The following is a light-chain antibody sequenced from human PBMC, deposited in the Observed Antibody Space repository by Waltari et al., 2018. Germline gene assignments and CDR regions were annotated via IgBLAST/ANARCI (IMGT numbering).Light chain of an antibody. CDR2: WAS. Sequence: DFVMTQSPDSLAVSLGERATINCKSSQTILYSPTNRNYLAWYQQRPGQPPILLIYWASVRASGVPDRFSGSGSGTDFTLTISSLQPEDVAVYYCQQYITTLTFGGGTKVEIK. CDR1: QTILYSPTNRNY. CDR3: QQYITTLT. J-gene: IGKJ4*01. V-gene: IGKV4-1*01.